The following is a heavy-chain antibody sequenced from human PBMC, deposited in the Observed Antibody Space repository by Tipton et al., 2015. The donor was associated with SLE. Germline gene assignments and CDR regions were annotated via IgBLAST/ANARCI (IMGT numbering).Heavy chain of an antibody. CDR1: GGSVSGHY. CDR2: INHSGRT. V-gene: IGHV4-34*01. J-gene: IGHJ4*02. CDR3: ARHGGYYFDY. D-gene: IGHD4-23*01. Sequence: LRLSCAVYGGSVSGHYWSCIRQPPGKGLEWIGEINHSGRTNYSPSLKSRVTISVDTSKNQFSLKLSSVNAADTAVYYCARHGGYYFDYWGQGTLVTVSS.